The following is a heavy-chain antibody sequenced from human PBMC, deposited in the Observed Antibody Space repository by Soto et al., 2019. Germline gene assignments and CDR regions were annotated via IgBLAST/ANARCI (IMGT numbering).Heavy chain of an antibody. CDR1: GFAFSDYA. CDR3: AKGRTFFDF. D-gene: IGHD3-16*01. CDR2: ISDGDGAT. Sequence: EVHLLESGGGLVQPGGSLRLSCAASGFAFSDYAMTWVRQAPGKGLEWVSDISDGDGATHYADSVKGRFTISRDDSKNTLYLQMDILRAEDAAVYCCAKGRTFFDFWCQGTLVTVAS. J-gene: IGHJ4*02. V-gene: IGHV3-23*01.